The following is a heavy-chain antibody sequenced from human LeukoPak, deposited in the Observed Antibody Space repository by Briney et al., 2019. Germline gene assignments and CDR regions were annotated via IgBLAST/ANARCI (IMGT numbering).Heavy chain of an antibody. Sequence: ASVKVSCKASGYTFVDYGISWVRQAPGQGLEWMGWISADIRNTNYAQKFQGRVTMTRDRSTSTGYVELTSLTSDDTAVYYCARDRLGYCGYGSCLLFDNWGQGTLVTVSS. J-gene: IGHJ4*02. D-gene: IGHD2-21*01. CDR1: GYTFVDYG. CDR2: ISADIRNT. V-gene: IGHV1-18*01. CDR3: ARDRLGYCGYGSCLLFDN.